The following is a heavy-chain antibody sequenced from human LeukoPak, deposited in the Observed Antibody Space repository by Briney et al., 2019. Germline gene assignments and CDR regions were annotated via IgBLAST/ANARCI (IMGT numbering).Heavy chain of an antibody. J-gene: IGHJ4*02. V-gene: IGHV3-49*03. Sequence: SGRSLRLSCTASGFTFGDYAMSWFRQAPGEGLEGVGFIRSKAHGGTTEYAASVKGRFTISRDDSKSIAYLQMDSLKTEDTAVYYCTRAGRYCSGGSCYSFYWGQGTLVTVSS. CDR1: GFTFGDYA. D-gene: IGHD2-15*01. CDR3: TRAGRYCSGGSCYSFY. CDR2: IRSKAHGGTT.